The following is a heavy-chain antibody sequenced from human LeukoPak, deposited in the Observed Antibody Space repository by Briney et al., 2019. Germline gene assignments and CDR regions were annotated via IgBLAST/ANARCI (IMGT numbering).Heavy chain of an antibody. CDR1: GYTFTSYD. D-gene: IGHD2-21*01. CDR3: ARGDLLCGGDCPHFDY. CDR2: MNPNSGNT. Sequence: ASVKVSCEASGYTFTSYDINWVRQATGQGLEWMGWMNPNSGNTGYAQKFQGRVTITRNTSISTAYMELSSLRSEDTAVYYCARGDLLCGGDCPHFDYWGQGTLVTVSS. J-gene: IGHJ4*02. V-gene: IGHV1-8*03.